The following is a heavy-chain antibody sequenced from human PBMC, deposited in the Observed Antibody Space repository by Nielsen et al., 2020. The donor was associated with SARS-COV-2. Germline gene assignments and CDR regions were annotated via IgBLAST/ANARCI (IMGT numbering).Heavy chain of an antibody. V-gene: IGHV1-8*01. J-gene: IGHJ4*02. Sequence: ASVKVSCKASGYTFTSYDINWVRQATGQGLEWMGWMNPNSGNTGYAQKFQGRVTMTRNTSISTAYMELSSLRSEDTAVYYCAADWGDYYDSSGYYYLSDWGQGTLVTVSS. CDR3: AADWGDYYDSSGYYYLSD. CDR1: GYTFTSYD. D-gene: IGHD3-22*01. CDR2: MNPNSGNT.